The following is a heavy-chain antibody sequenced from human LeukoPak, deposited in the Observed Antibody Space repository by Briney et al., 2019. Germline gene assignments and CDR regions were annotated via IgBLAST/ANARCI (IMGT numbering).Heavy chain of an antibody. Sequence: GASVKVSCKTSGYTFTSYGISWVRQAPGQGLEWMGWISAYRGDTNYAQKFQGGVTMTTDTSTSTAHMELRSLRVDDTAVYYCARDGFFGSGIVGAFDIWGQGTMVTVSS. D-gene: IGHD3-10*01. V-gene: IGHV1-18*01. CDR1: GYTFTSYG. CDR3: ARDGFFGSGIVGAFDI. CDR2: ISAYRGDT. J-gene: IGHJ3*02.